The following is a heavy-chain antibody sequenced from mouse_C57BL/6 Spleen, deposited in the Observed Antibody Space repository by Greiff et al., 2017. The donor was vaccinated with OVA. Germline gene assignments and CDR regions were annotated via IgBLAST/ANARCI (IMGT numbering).Heavy chain of an antibody. J-gene: IGHJ2*01. Sequence: QVQLQQPGAELVKPGASVKLSCKASGYTFTSYWMQWVKQRPGQGLEWIGEIDPPDSYTNYNQKFKGKATLTVDTSSSTAYMQLSSLTSEDSAVYYCARSGAGLFDYWGQGTTLTVSA. D-gene: IGHD3-3*01. V-gene: IGHV1-50*01. CDR1: GYTFTSYW. CDR2: IDPPDSYT. CDR3: ARSGAGLFDY.